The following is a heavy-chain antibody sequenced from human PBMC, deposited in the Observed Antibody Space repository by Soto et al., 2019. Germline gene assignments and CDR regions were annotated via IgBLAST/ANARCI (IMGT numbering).Heavy chain of an antibody. J-gene: IGHJ3*02. CDR2: INPNSGGT. CDR3: ARGGSITMVRGDACDI. CDR1: GYTFTGYY. D-gene: IGHD3-10*01. Sequence: QVQLVQSGAEVKKPGASVKVSCKASGYTFTGYYMHWVRQAPGQGLEWMGWINPNSGGTNYAQKFQGWVTMTRDTAISTADMELSRLRSDDTAVYYCARGGSITMVRGDACDIWGQGTMVTVSS. V-gene: IGHV1-2*04.